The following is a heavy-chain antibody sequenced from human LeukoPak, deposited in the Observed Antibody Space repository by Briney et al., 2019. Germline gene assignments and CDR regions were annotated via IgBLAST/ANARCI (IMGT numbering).Heavy chain of an antibody. CDR1: GVSISSTTYY. CDR3: ARHGEMAVITHLDY. V-gene: IGHV4-39*01. J-gene: IGHJ4*02. D-gene: IGHD5-24*01. Sequence: SENLSLTCSVSGVSISSTTYYWAWIRQPPGKGLEWIGTIYYTGSTYYNPSLKSRVTISVDTSKNQFSLKLISVTAADTAVYYCARHGEMAVITHLDYWGQGTLVTVSS. CDR2: IYYTGST.